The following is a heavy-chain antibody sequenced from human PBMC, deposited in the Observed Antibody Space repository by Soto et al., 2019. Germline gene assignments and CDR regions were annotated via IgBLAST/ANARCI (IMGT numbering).Heavy chain of an antibody. V-gene: IGHV3-33*01. Sequence: GGSLRLSCAASGITFNRNGMHWVRQAPGKGLEWVAVIWYDGSKTAYSDSVKGRFTISRDNAKNTPYLQMNRVRAEDTAIYYCARDRSAGDYFYYGMDVWGQGTTVTVSS. J-gene: IGHJ6*02. CDR3: ARDRSAGDYFYYGMDV. CDR1: GITFNRNG. D-gene: IGHD1-1*01. CDR2: IWYDGSKT.